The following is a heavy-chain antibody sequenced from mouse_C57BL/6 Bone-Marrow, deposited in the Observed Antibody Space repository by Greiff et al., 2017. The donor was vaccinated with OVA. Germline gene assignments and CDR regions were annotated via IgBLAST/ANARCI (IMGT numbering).Heavy chain of an antibody. Sequence: EVMLVESGGGLVKPGGSLKLSCEASGFTFSSYAMSWVRQTPEKRLEWVATISDGGSYTYYPDNVKGRFTISRDNAKNNLYLQMSHLKSEDTAMYYCARIYYDYPLAYWGQGTLVTVSA. V-gene: IGHV5-4*03. CDR2: ISDGGSYT. D-gene: IGHD2-4*01. CDR3: ARIYYDYPLAY. CDR1: GFTFSSYA. J-gene: IGHJ3*01.